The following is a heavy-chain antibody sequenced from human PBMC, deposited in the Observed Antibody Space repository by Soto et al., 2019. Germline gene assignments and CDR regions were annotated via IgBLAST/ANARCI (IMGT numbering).Heavy chain of an antibody. CDR2: IYYSGST. CDR3: ATISTVVTRVYY. CDR1: GGSISSGGYY. D-gene: IGHD2-21*02. V-gene: IGHV4-31*03. Sequence: SETLSLTCTVSGGSISSGGYYWSWIRQHPGKGLEWIGYIYYSGSTYYNPSLKSRVTISVDTSKNQFSLKLSSVTAADTAVYYCATISTVVTRVYYWGQGTLVTVFS. J-gene: IGHJ4*02.